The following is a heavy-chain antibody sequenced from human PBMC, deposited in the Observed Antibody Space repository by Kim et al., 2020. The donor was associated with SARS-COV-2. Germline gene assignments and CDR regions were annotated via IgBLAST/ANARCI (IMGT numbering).Heavy chain of an antibody. V-gene: IGHV4-59*01. CDR3: ASTQPTYYYGSGSYYFDY. CDR1: GGSISSYY. Sequence: SETLSLTCTVSGGSISSYYWSWIRQPPGKGLEWIGYIYYSGSTNYNPSLKSRVTISVDTSKNQFSLKLSSVTAADTAVYYCASTQPTYYYGSGSYYFDYWGQGTLVTVSS. J-gene: IGHJ4*02. D-gene: IGHD3-10*01. CDR2: IYYSGST.